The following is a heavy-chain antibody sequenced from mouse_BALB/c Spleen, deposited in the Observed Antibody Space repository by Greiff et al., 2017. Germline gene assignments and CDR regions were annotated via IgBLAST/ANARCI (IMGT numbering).Heavy chain of an antibody. V-gene: IGHV5-4*02. J-gene: IGHJ3*01. CDR2: ISDGGSYT. D-gene: IGHD2-1*01. CDR3: AREDYGNSFAY. CDR1: GFTFSDYY. Sequence: EVHLVESGGGLVKPGGSLKLSCAASGFTFSDYYMYWVRQTPEKRLEWVATISDGGSYTYYPDSVKGRFTISRDNAKNNLYLQMSSLKSEDTAMYYCAREDYGNSFAYWGQGTLVTVSA.